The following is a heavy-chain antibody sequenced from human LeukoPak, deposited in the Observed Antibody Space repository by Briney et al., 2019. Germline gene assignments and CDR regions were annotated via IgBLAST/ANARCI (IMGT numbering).Heavy chain of an antibody. CDR1: GFTFSSYD. V-gene: IGHV3-64*01. J-gene: IGHJ4*02. CDR2: ISSNGGSA. CDR3: GSVFDY. Sequence: GGSLRLSCVASGFTFSSYDMHWVRQAPGKGLEYVSAISSNGGSAYYANSVKGRFTVSRDNSKNTLYLQMGSLRAEDMAVYYCGSVFDYWGQGALVTVSP.